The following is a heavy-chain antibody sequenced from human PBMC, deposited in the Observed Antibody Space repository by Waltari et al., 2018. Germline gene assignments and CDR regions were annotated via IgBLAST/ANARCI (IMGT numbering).Heavy chain of an antibody. CDR2: ILYDGSNK. J-gene: IGHJ4*02. D-gene: IGHD1-1*01. CDR1: GFTFSSYG. V-gene: IGHV3-30*03. Sequence: QVQLVESGGGVVQPGRSLRLSCAASGFTFSSYGMHWVRQAPGKGLEWVEVILYDGSNKYDSDSVKGRFTISRDNSKNTLYLQMNSLRAEDTAMYYCASQGTQLEHLHYFDYWGQGTLVTVSS. CDR3: ASQGTQLEHLHYFDY.